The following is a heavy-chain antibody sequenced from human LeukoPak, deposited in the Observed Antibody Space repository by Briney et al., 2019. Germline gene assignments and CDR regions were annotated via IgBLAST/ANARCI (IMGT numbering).Heavy chain of an antibody. D-gene: IGHD3-10*01. V-gene: IGHV3-23*01. CDR2: ISGSGGST. CDR1: GFTFSSYA. Sequence: PGGSLRLSCAASGFTFSSYAMSWVRRAPGKRLEWVSAISGSGGSTYYADSVKGRFAISRDNSKNTLYPQMNSLRAEDTAVYYCAKDHTPFRDYFDYWGQGTLVTVSS. CDR3: AKDHTPFRDYFDY. J-gene: IGHJ4*02.